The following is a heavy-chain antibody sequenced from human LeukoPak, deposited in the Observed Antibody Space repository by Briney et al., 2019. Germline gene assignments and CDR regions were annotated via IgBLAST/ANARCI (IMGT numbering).Heavy chain of an antibody. CDR2: IYYSGST. Sequence: PSETLSLTCTVSGGPISSYYWSWIRQPPGKGLEWIGYIYYSGSTNYNPSLKSRVTISVDTSKNQFSLKLSSVTAADTAVYYCAGGWELDAFDIWGQGTMVTVSS. D-gene: IGHD1-26*01. CDR1: GGPISSYY. CDR3: AGGWELDAFDI. V-gene: IGHV4-59*01. J-gene: IGHJ3*02.